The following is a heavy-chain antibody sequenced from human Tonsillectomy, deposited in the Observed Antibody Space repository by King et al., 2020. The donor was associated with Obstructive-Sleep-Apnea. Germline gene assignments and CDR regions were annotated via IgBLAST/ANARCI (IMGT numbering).Heavy chain of an antibody. CDR3: AKDGYDSSGYYPNWFDP. J-gene: IGHJ5*02. D-gene: IGHD3-22*01. CDR2: ISGSGGST. CDR1: GFTFSSYA. Sequence: VQLVESGGGLVQPGGSLRLSCAASGFTFSSYAMSWFRQAPGKGLEWVSAISGSGGSTYYADSVKGRFTISRDNSKNTLYLQMNSLRAEDTAVYYCAKDGYDSSGYYPNWFDPWGQGTLVTVSS. V-gene: IGHV3-23*04.